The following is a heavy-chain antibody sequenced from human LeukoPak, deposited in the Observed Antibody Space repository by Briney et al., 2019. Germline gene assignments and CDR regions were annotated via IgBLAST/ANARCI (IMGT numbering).Heavy chain of an antibody. Sequence: SETLSLTCAVYGGSFSGYYWSWIRQPPGKGLEWIGEINHSGSTNYNPSLKSRVTISVDTSKNQFSLKLGSVTAADTAVYYCARAGSGSYLWGQGTLVTVSS. J-gene: IGHJ4*02. D-gene: IGHD3-10*01. CDR1: GGSFSGYY. V-gene: IGHV4-34*01. CDR2: INHSGST. CDR3: ARAGSGSYL.